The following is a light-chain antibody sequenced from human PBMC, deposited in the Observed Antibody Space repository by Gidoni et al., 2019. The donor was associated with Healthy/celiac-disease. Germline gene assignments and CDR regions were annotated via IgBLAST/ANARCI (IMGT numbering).Light chain of an antibody. Sequence: EIVLTQSPGTLSLSPGERATLSCRASQSLSRSYLAWYQQKPGQAPRLLIYCASSRATGIPDRFSGSGSGTDFTLTISRLEPEDFAVYYCQQYGSSPGFTFGPGTKVDIK. CDR3: QQYGSSPGFT. CDR1: QSLSRSY. V-gene: IGKV3-20*01. CDR2: CAS. J-gene: IGKJ3*01.